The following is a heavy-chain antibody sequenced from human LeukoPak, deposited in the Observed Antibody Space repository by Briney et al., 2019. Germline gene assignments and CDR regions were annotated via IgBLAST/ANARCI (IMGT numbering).Heavy chain of an antibody. Sequence: GGSLRLSCAASGFSFSKFAMHWVRQAPGRGLESVSGISYNGDGTYYANSVKGRFTISRDNSKKTLYLQVGSLRVEDMGVYYCARGHFWSGYTYQDYFYYMDVWGKGSAVTVSS. D-gene: IGHD3-3*02. V-gene: IGHV3-64*01. CDR2: ISYNGDGT. CDR1: GFSFSKFA. CDR3: ARGHFWSGYTYQDYFYYMDV. J-gene: IGHJ6*03.